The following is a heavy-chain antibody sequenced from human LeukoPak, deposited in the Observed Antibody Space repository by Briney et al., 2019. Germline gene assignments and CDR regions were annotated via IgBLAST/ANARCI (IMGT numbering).Heavy chain of an antibody. CDR3: ARGPRGGTLDF. V-gene: IGHV3-74*01. D-gene: IGHD3-10*01. Sequence: GGSLRLSCAAPPFTFSGYWMYWVRQAPGKGLVWVSRTTSDGSTTTYADSVKGRFTITRDNAKNTLYLQMNSLSAEDTAVYYCARGPRGGTLDFWGQGTLVTVSS. J-gene: IGHJ4*02. CDR2: TTSDGSTT. CDR1: PFTFSGYW.